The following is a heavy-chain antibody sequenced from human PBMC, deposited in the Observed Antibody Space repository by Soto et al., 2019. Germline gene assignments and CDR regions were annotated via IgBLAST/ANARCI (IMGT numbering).Heavy chain of an antibody. CDR3: PHQKTSRNFDWFLSQGAPGWFDP. D-gene: IGHD3-9*01. Sequence: GXTLVNPTPTLTXTCTFSELSLSTSGVGVGWIREPPGKALEWLALISWDDDQRFSPSLKSRLTITKDTSKNQVVLTMTNMEPVATATYYCPHQKTSRNFDWFLSQGAPGWFDPWGQGTLGTVSS. J-gene: IGHJ5*02. CDR1: ELSLSTSGVG. V-gene: IGHV2-5*02. CDR2: ISWDDDQ.